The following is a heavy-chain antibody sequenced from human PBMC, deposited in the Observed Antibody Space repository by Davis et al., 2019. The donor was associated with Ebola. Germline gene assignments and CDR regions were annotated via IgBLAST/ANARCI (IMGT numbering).Heavy chain of an antibody. CDR2: IWYDGSNK. V-gene: IGHV3-33*01. CDR1: GFTFSSYG. D-gene: IGHD5-18*01. CDR3: ARDLHGYSYGECDY. Sequence: GESLKISCAASGFTFSSYGMHWVRQAPGKGLEWVAVIWYDGSNKYYADSVKGRFTISRDNSKNTLYLQMNSLRAEDTAVYYCARDLHGYSYGECDYWGQGTLVTVSS. J-gene: IGHJ4*02.